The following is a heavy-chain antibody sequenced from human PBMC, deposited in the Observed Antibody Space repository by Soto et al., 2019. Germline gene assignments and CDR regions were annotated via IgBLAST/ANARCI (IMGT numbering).Heavy chain of an antibody. J-gene: IGHJ6*02. CDR1: GFTFSSYA. CDR3: AKDGGHVAGTRGLYYYYGMDV. CDR2: ISGSGGST. D-gene: IGHD6-19*01. Sequence: EVQLLESGGGLVQPGGSLRLSCAASGFTFSSYAMSWVRQAPGKGLEWVSAISGSGGSTYYADSVKGRFTISRDNSKNTLYLQMNSLRAEDTAVYYCAKDGGHVAGTRGLYYYYGMDVWGQGTTVTVSS. V-gene: IGHV3-23*01.